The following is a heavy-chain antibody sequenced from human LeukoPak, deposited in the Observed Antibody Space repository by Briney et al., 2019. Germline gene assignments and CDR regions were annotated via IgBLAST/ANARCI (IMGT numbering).Heavy chain of an antibody. CDR1: GFTFSNAW. D-gene: IGHD2-15*01. CDR3: TTDREYCSGGSCPNWFDP. J-gene: IGHJ5*02. CDR2: IKSKTDGGTT. V-gene: IGHV3-15*01. Sequence: PGGSLRLSCAASGFTFSNAWMSWVRQAPGKGLEWVGRIKSKTDGGTTDYAAPVKGRFTISRDDSKNTLYLQMNSLKTEDTAVYYCTTDREYCSGGSCPNWFDPWGQGTLVTVSS.